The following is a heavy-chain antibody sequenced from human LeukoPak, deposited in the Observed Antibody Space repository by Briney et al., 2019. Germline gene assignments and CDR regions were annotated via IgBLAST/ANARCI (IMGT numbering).Heavy chain of an antibody. CDR1: GGSISSYY. Sequence: SETLSLTCTVSGGSISSYYWSWIRQPAGKGLEWIGRIYTSGSTNYNPSLKSRVTMSVDTSKNQFSLKLSSVTAADTAVYYCARVGVHYYYYYMDVWGKGTTVTISS. CDR3: ARVGVHYYYYYMDV. D-gene: IGHD2-8*01. CDR2: IYTSGST. V-gene: IGHV4-4*07. J-gene: IGHJ6*03.